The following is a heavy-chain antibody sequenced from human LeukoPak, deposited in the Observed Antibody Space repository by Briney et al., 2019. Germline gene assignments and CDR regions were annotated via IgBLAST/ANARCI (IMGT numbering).Heavy chain of an antibody. V-gene: IGHV3-33*01. CDR2: IWYDGSNK. J-gene: IGHJ4*02. CDR1: GFTFSTYG. Sequence: GRSLRLSCAASGFTFSTYGMHWVRQAPGKGLEWVAVIWYDGSNKYYADSVKGRFTISRDNSKNTLYLQMNSLRAEDTAVYYCARAPCSGNSCYSVDYWGQGTLVTVSS. CDR3: ARAPCSGNSCYSVDY. D-gene: IGHD2-15*01.